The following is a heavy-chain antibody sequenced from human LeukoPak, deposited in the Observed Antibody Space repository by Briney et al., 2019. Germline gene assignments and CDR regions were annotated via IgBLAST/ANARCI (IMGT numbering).Heavy chain of an antibody. Sequence: GGSLRLSRAASGFTFSSYAMSWVRQAPGKGLEWVSAISGSGGSTYYADSVKGRFTISRDNSKNTLYLQMNSLRAEDTAVYYCAKANMITFGGVIANWGQGTLVTVSS. J-gene: IGHJ4*02. CDR1: GFTFSSYA. D-gene: IGHD3-16*02. CDR2: ISGSGGST. V-gene: IGHV3-23*01. CDR3: AKANMITFGGVIAN.